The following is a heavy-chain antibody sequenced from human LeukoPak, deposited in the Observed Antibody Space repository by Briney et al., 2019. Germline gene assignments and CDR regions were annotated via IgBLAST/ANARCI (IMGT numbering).Heavy chain of an antibody. CDR2: IRYDGSNK. V-gene: IGHV3-30*02. Sequence: GGSLRLSCAASGFTFSSYGMHWVRQAPGKGLEWVAFIRYDGSNKCYADSVKGRFTISRDNSKNTLYLQMNSLRAEDTAVYYCAKDSGLVYYYMDVWGKGTTVTVSS. CDR1: GFTFSSYG. J-gene: IGHJ6*03. D-gene: IGHD3-10*01. CDR3: AKDSGLVYYYMDV.